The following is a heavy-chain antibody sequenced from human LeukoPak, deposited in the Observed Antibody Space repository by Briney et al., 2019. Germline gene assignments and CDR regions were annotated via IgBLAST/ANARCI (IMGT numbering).Heavy chain of an antibody. CDR2: ISGSGGST. D-gene: IGHD4-17*01. CDR3: ARDTYGDYVDY. Sequence: GGSLRLSCAASGFTFGDYAMSWVRQAPGKGLEWVSGISGSGGSTYYADSVKGRFTISRDNSKNTLYLQMNSLRAEDTAVYYCARDTYGDYVDYWGQGTLVTVSS. J-gene: IGHJ4*02. V-gene: IGHV3-23*01. CDR1: GFTFGDYA.